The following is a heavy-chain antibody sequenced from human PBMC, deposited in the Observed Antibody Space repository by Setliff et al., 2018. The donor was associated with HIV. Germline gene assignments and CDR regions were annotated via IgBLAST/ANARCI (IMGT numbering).Heavy chain of an antibody. Sequence: SETLSLTCAVSGGSSSSSNWWTWVRQPPGKGLEWIGEIYHTGSTNYNPSLKSRVSISVDNSKNQFSLKLSSVTAADTAVYYCARHGAYEAYYDYMDVWGKGTTVTVSS. V-gene: IGHV4-4*02. CDR2: IYHTGST. CDR1: GGSSSSSNW. J-gene: IGHJ6*03. D-gene: IGHD5-12*01. CDR3: ARHGAYEAYYDYMDV.